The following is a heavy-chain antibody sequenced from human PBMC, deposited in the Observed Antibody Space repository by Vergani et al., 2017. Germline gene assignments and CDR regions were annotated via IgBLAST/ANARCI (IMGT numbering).Heavy chain of an antibody. CDR1: GYTFTSYG. CDR3: AREEGIKVVQPYYYYYGMDV. CDR2: ISAYNGNT. V-gene: IGHV1-18*01. Sequence: QVQLVQSGAEVKKPGASVKVSCKASGYTFTSYGISWVRQAPGQGLEWMGWISAYNGNTNYAQKLQGRVTMTTDTSTSTAYMELRGLRSDDTAVYYCAREEGIKVVQPYYYYYGMDVWGQGTTVTVSS. J-gene: IGHJ6*02. D-gene: IGHD1-1*01.